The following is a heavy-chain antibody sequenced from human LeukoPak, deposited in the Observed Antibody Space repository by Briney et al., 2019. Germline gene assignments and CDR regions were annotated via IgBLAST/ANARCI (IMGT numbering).Heavy chain of an antibody. CDR1: GGTFSSYA. V-gene: IGHV1-69*13. CDR2: IIPIFGTA. Sequence: SVKVSCKTSGGTFSSYAISWVRQAPGQGLEWMGGIIPIFGTANYAQKFQGRVTITADESTSTAYMELSSLRSEDTAVYYCASAYNYGMDVWGQGTTVTVSS. J-gene: IGHJ6*02. CDR3: ASAYNYGMDV.